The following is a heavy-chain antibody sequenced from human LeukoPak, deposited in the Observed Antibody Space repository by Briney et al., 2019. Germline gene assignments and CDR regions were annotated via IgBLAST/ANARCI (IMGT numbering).Heavy chain of an antibody. CDR2: INHSGSS. CDR1: GGSIVSDIW. CDR3: ARERTVREAGWFDP. J-gene: IGHJ5*02. V-gene: IGHV4/OR15-8*01. Sequence: SETLSLTCVVSGGSIVSDIWWSWVRQPPGKGLEWIGEINHSGSSNYNPSFKSRVTISVDTSKNQFSLHLTSVTAADTAVYYCARERTVREAGWFDPWGQGTLVTVSS. D-gene: IGHD3-10*01.